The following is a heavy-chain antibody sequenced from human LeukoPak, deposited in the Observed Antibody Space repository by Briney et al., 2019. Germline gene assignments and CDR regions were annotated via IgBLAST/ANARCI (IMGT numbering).Heavy chain of an antibody. CDR3: VRYRDGEYDF. J-gene: IGHJ4*02. Sequence: GGSLRLSCAGSGFIFSSHWMIWVRQAPGKGLEWVASIKQDGSEKYYVDSVKGRFTISRDNTKSSVYLEMNSLRAEDTAVYYCVRYRDGEYDFWGQGTLVTVSS. V-gene: IGHV3-7*01. CDR1: GFIFSSHW. D-gene: IGHD4-17*01. CDR2: IKQDGSEK.